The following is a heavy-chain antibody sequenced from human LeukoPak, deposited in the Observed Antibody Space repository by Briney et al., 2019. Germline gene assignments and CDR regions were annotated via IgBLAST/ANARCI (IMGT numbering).Heavy chain of an antibody. Sequence: PSETLSLTCTVSGVSFSSYYWSWIRQPAGKGLEWIGRIYTSGSTNYNPSLKSRVTMSVDTSKNQFSLKLSSVTAADTAVYYRARGARSQPLLYAIDYWGQGTLVTVSS. CDR2: IYTSGST. J-gene: IGHJ4*02. D-gene: IGHD2-2*02. V-gene: IGHV4-4*07. CDR3: ARGARSQPLLYAIDY. CDR1: GVSFSSYY.